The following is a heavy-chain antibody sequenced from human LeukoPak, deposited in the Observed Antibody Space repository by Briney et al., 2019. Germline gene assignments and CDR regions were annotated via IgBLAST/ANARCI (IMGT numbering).Heavy chain of an antibody. CDR1: GFTFSSYA. CDR2: IKQDGSEK. Sequence: PGRSLRLSCAASGFTFSSYAMHWVRQAPGKGLEWVASIKQDGSEKYYVDSVKGRFTISRDNAKNSLYLQMNSLRAEDTAVYYCARDFPVDYWGQGTLVTVSS. J-gene: IGHJ4*02. CDR3: ARDFPVDY. V-gene: IGHV3-7*03.